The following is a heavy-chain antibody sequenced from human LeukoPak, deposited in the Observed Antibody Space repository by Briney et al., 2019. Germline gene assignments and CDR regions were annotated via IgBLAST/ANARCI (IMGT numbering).Heavy chain of an antibody. Sequence: WIRQPPGKGLEWVGRIKSKTDGGTTDYAAPVKGRFTISRDDSKNTLYLQMNSLKTEDTAVYYCTTDRPPLFDSGPRVDYWGQGTLVTVSS. D-gene: IGHD3-9*01. J-gene: IGHJ4*02. V-gene: IGHV3-15*01. CDR2: IKSKTDGGTT. CDR3: TTDRPPLFDSGPRVDY.